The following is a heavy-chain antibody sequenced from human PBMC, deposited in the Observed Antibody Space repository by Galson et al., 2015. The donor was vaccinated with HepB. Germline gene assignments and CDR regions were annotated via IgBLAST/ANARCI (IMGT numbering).Heavy chain of an antibody. CDR2: IYSDGTT. Sequence: SLRLSCAASGFAVSSNYMGWVRQAPGKGLEWVSIIYSDGTTYYADSVKGCITISRDNSKNTMYLQMHSIRAEDTAVDYCAEVILGVITQTNRFDPWAREPWSPSPQ. D-gene: IGHD2-21*01. J-gene: IGHJ5*02. CDR3: AEVILGVITQTNRFDP. V-gene: IGHV3-53*01. CDR1: GFAVSSNY.